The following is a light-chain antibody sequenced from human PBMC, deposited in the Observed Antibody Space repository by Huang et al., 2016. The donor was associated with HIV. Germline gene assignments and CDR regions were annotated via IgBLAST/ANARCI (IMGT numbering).Light chain of an antibody. CDR1: QTVSTS. J-gene: IGKJ1*01. CDR3: QQRSDRPPWT. CDR2: DAS. V-gene: IGKV3-11*01. Sequence: EVVLTQSPATLSLSPGERATLSCRASQTVSTSLAWFQQSPGQAPRLLIYDASNRVTGIPARVSGSGSGTDFTLTISSLEPEDFATYYCQQRSDRPPWTFGQGTKVEFK.